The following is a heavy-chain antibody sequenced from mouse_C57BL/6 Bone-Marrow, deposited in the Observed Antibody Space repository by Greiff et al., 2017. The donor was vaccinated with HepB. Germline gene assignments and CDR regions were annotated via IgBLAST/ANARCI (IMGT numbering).Heavy chain of an antibody. CDR2: ISYDGSN. CDR3: ATRGNYYGSSYGDY. D-gene: IGHD1-1*01. CDR1: GYSITSGYF. V-gene: IGHV3-6*01. J-gene: IGHJ2*01. Sequence: DVKLVESGPGLVKPSQSLSLTCSVTGYSITSGYFWNWIRQFPGNKLEWMGSISYDGSNNYNPSLKNRISITRDTSKNQFFLKLNSVTTEDTATYYCATRGNYYGSSYGDYWGQGTTLTVSS.